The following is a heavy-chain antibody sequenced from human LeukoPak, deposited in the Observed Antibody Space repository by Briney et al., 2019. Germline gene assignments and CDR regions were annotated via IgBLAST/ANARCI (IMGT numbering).Heavy chain of an antibody. D-gene: IGHD5-12*01. V-gene: IGHV3-30*04. CDR1: GFTFSSYA. J-gene: IGHJ4*02. CDR3: ASESPLGYSGYDYLDY. CDR2: ISYDGSNK. Sequence: GGSLRLSCAASGFTFSSYAMHWVRQAPGKGLEWVAVISYDGSNKYYADSVKGRFTISRDNSKNTLYLQMNSLRAEDTAVYYCASESPLGYSGYDYLDYWGQGTLVTVSS.